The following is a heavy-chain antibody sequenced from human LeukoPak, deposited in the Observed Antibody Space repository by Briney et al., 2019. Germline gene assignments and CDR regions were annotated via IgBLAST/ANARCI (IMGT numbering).Heavy chain of an antibody. V-gene: IGHV4-59*01. CDR2: ISYTGGT. CDR3: ARDYPGDAFDI. J-gene: IGHJ3*02. Sequence: SETLSLTCTVSGGSISSYHWSWIRQPPGKGLEWIGYISYTGGTKYNPSLKSRVTISVDTSKNQFSLRLSSVTAADTAIYYCARDYPGDAFDIWGQGTMVTVSS. CDR1: GGSISSYH.